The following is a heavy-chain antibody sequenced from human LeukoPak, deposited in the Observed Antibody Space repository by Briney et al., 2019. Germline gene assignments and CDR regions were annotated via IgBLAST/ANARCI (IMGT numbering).Heavy chain of an antibody. Sequence: GGSLRLSCAASGFTLSSYWMHWVRQAPGKGLVWVARINSDGSSTRYADSVKGRFTTSRDNAKNTLYLQMNSLRGEDTAVYYCARGYDYDSSAYPGGYYGMDVWGQGTTVTVS. CDR2: INSDGSST. V-gene: IGHV3-74*01. J-gene: IGHJ6*02. D-gene: IGHD3-22*01. CDR1: GFTLSSYW. CDR3: ARGYDYDSSAYPGGYYGMDV.